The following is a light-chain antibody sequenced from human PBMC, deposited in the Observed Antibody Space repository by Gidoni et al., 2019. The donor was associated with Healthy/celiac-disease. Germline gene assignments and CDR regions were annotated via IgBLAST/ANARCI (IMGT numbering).Light chain of an antibody. Sequence: DIQLTQSPSFLSASVGDRVTITCRASLGISSYLAWYQQKPGKAPKLLIYAASTLQSGFPSRFSGSGSGTEFTLTISSLQPEDFATYYCQQLNSYPRTFGQGTKVEIK. CDR1: LGISSY. V-gene: IGKV1-9*01. CDR2: AAS. CDR3: QQLNSYPRT. J-gene: IGKJ1*01.